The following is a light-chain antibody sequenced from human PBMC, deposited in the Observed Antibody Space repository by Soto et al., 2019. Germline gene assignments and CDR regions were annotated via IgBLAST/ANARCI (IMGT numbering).Light chain of an antibody. J-gene: IGKJ2*01. CDR3: QQDYNTPPSS. V-gene: IGKV4-1*01. CDR1: QNVLYKSNNENY. CDR2: WAS. Sequence: DLVMTQSPDSLAVSLGERATINCKSSQNVLYKSNNENYLAWFQQKPGQPPKLLIYWASTRKSGVPDRFTGIRYGSNFTLTISSMQAEDVAVYYCQQDYNTPPSSFGQGTRLEI.